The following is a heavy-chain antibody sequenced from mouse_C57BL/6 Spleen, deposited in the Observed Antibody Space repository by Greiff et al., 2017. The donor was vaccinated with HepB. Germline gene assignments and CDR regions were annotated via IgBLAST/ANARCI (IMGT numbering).Heavy chain of an antibody. D-gene: IGHD2-4*01. CDR2: IRNKANGYTT. J-gene: IGHJ3*01. Sequence: EVQLVESGGGLVQPGGSLSLSCAASGFTFTDYYMSWVRQPPGKALEWLGFIRNKANGYTTEYSASVKGRFTISRDNSQSILYLQMNALRAEDSATYYCARYGDDYDAAWFAYWGQGTLVTVSA. CDR1: GFTFTDYY. V-gene: IGHV7-3*01. CDR3: ARYGDDYDAAWFAY.